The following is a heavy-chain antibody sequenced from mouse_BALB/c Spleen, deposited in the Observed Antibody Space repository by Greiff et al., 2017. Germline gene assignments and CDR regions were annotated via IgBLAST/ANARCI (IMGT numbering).Heavy chain of an antibody. CDR3: ARAFTTAHAMDD. Sequence: EVQGVESGGGLVQPGGSRKLSCAASGFTFSSFGMHWVRQAPEKGLEWVAYISSGSSTIYYADTVKGRFTISRDNPKNTLFLQMTSLRSEDTAMYYCARAFTTAHAMDDWGQGTSVTVSS. CDR2: ISSGSSTI. D-gene: IGHD1-2*01. V-gene: IGHV5-17*02. J-gene: IGHJ4*01. CDR1: GFTFSSFG.